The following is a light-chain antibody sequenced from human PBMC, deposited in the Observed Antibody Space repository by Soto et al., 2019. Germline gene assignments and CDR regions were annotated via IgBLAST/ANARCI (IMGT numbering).Light chain of an antibody. CDR3: QQSHSTEYS. Sequence: IQLTQSPSSLSASVGDRVTITCRTSQSISAYLNWYRQKPGQAPELLIYATSKLHSGVPSRFSGSGSVTEFTLTINSLQPEDLATYYCQQSHSTEYSFGHGTRLEIK. V-gene: IGKV1-39*01. CDR2: ATS. J-gene: IGKJ2*01. CDR1: QSISAY.